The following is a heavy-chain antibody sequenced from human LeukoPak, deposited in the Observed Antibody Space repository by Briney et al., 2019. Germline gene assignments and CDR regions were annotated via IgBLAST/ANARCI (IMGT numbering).Heavy chain of an antibody. V-gene: IGHV4-30-2*01. CDR2: IYHSGST. CDR1: VGSISSGGYS. Sequence: SQTLSLTCAVSVGSISSGGYSWSWIRQPPGKGLEWIGYIYHSGSTYYNPSLKSRVTISVDRSKNQFSLKLSSVTAADTAVYYCARGSATVTTEDYFDYWGQGTLVTVSS. CDR3: ARGSATVTTEDYFDY. D-gene: IGHD4-17*01. J-gene: IGHJ4*02.